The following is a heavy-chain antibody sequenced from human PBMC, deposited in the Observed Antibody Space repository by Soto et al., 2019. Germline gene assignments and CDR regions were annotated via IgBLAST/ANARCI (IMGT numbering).Heavy chain of an antibody. J-gene: IGHJ2*01. D-gene: IGHD1-26*01. CDR3: AKDPQPWWELLTNWYFDL. V-gene: IGHV3-23*01. Sequence: EVQLLESGGGLVQPGGSLRLSCAASGFTFSSYAMSWVRQAPGKGLEWVSAISGSGGSTYYADSVKGRFTISRDNSKNTLYLQMNSLRAEDTAVYYCAKDPQPWWELLTNWYFDLWGRGTLVTVSS. CDR2: ISGSGGST. CDR1: GFTFSSYA.